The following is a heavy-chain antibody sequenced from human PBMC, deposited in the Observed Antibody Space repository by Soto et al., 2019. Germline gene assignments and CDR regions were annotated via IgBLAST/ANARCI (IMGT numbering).Heavy chain of an antibody. V-gene: IGHV1-69*01. CDR2: IIPIFGTA. CDR1: GGTFSSYA. D-gene: IGHD2-15*01. CDR3: ARADWGGVYCSGGSCYGGFDY. Sequence: QVQLVQSGAEVKKPGSSAKVSCKASGGTFSSYAISWVRQAPGQGLEWMGGIIPIFGTANYAQKFQGRVPITAGQSTSTAYRERSSLRSEDTAVYYCARADWGGVYCSGGSCYGGFDYWGQGTLVTVSS. J-gene: IGHJ4*02.